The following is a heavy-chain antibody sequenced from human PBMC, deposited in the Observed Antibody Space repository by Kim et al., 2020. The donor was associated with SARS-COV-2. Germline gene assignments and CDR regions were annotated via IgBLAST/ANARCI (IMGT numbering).Heavy chain of an antibody. Sequence: GGSLRLSCAASGFTFSSYAMSWVRQAPGKGLEWVSAISGSGGSTYYADSVKGRFTISRDNSKNTLYLQMNSLRAEDTAVYYCALDYVGLRGFDYWGQGTLVTVSS. J-gene: IGHJ4*02. CDR2: ISGSGGST. CDR3: ALDYVGLRGFDY. CDR1: GFTFSSYA. D-gene: IGHD3-10*01. V-gene: IGHV3-23*01.